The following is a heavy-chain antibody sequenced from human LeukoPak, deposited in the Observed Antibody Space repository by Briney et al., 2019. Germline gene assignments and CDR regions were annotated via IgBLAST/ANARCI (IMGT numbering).Heavy chain of an antibody. CDR3: ARDRITILGEAFDI. Sequence: SETLSLTCTASGGSISSSSYYWGWIRQPPGKGLEGIGSIYYSGSTYYNPSLKSRVTISVDTSKNQFSLKLSSVTAADTAVYYCARDRITILGEAFDIWGQGTMVTVSS. D-gene: IGHD3-3*01. J-gene: IGHJ3*02. V-gene: IGHV4-39*07. CDR2: IYYSGST. CDR1: GGSISSSSYY.